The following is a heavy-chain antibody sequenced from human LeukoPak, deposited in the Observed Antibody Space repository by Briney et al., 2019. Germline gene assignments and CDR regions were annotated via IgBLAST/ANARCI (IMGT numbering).Heavy chain of an antibody. CDR2: SRNKAKSYTT. J-gene: IGHJ4*02. Sequence: GGSLRLSCAVSGFTFSDHFLDWVRQAPGKGLEWVGRSRNKAKSYTTEYAASVKGRFAISRDDSKNSLYLQMNSLETEDTAVYYCVRVGSVSGSDYLDYWGQGTLVTVSS. CDR3: VRVGSVSGSDYLDY. CDR1: GFTFSDHF. V-gene: IGHV3-72*01. D-gene: IGHD6-19*01.